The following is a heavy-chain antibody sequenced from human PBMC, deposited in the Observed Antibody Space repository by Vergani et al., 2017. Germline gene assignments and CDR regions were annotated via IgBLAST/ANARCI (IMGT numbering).Heavy chain of an antibody. CDR3: AREYSSSVGFLAY. V-gene: IGHV4-61*02. D-gene: IGHD6-6*01. CDR2: IYTSEST. J-gene: IGHJ4*02. CDR1: ADSISSGSYY. Sequence: QLQLQQSGPGLVKPSETLFLTCTVSADSISSGSYYWGWIRQPAGKGLEWIGRIYTSESTNYNPSLKSRVTMSVDTSKNQFSLKLSSVTAADTAVYYCAREYSSSVGFLAYWGQGTLVTVSS.